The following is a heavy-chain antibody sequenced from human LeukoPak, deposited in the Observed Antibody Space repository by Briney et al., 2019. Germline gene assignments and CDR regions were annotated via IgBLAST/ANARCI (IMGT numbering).Heavy chain of an antibody. V-gene: IGHV4-39*07. J-gene: IGHJ6*02. CDR3: AGGPIAATFPLVYGMDV. CDR2: INHSGST. CDR1: GGSISSSSYY. D-gene: IGHD6-13*01. Sequence: PSETLSLTCTVSGGSISSSSYYWSWIRQPPGKGLEWIGEINHSGSTNYNPSLKSRVTISVDTSKNQFSLKLSSVTAADTAVYYCAGGPIAATFPLVYGMDVWGQGTTVTVSS.